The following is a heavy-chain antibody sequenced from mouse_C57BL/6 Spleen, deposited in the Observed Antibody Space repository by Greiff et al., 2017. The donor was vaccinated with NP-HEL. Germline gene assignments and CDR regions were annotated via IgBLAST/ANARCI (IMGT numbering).Heavy chain of an antibody. CDR1: GFTFSSYG. CDR3: ARHGDYDYDWYFDV. CDR2: ISIGGSYT. D-gene: IGHD2-4*01. J-gene: IGHJ1*03. Sequence: EVKRVESVGDLVKPGGSLKLSCAASGFTFSSYGMSWVRQTPDKRLEWVATISIGGSYTYYPDSVKGRFTISRDNAKNTLYLQMSSLKSEDTAMYYCARHGDYDYDWYFDVWGTGTTVTVSS. V-gene: IGHV5-6*01.